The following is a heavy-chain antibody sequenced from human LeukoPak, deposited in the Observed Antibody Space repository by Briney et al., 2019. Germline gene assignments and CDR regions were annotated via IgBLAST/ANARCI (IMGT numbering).Heavy chain of an antibody. V-gene: IGHV1-8*01. CDR3: AADSDSRVRLGELSSDLEAFDI. CDR1: GYTFTSYD. D-gene: IGHD3-16*02. J-gene: IGHJ3*02. Sequence: ASVKVSCKASGYTFTSYDINWVRQATGQGLEWMGWISAYNGNTNYAQKFQGRVTMTEDTSTDTAYMELSSLRSEDTAVYYCAADSDSRVRLGELSSDLEAFDIWGQGTLVTVSS. CDR2: ISAYNGNT.